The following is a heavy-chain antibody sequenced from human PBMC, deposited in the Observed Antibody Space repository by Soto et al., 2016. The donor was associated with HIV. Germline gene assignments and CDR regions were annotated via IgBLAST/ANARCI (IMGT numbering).Heavy chain of an antibody. CDR1: DFSVSSNY. D-gene: IGHD1-26*01. V-gene: IGHV3-53*02. J-gene: IGHJ6*03. CDR3: ARAPGRRGRDGPHRSPNYY. CDR2: ISAGGST. Sequence: VQLVETGGGLIQPGGSLRLSCIVSDFSVSSNYMSWVRQAPGKGLEWVSLISAGGSTEYADSVKGRFTISRDSSKSTIFLQMKSLRAEDTAVYFCARAPGRRGRDGPHRSPNYY.